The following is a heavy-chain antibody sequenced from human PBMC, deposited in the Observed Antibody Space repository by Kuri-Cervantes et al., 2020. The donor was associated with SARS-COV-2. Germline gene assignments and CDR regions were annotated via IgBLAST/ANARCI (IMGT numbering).Heavy chain of an antibody. CDR1: GGSISSGSYY. CDR2: IYTSGST. Sequence: SETLSLTCTVSGGSISSGSYYWSWIRQPAGKGLEWIGYIYTSGSTNYNPSLKSRVTISVDTSKNQFSLKLSSVTAADTAVYYCARGGWITGTTSAYYYYMDVWGKGTTVTVSS. CDR3: ARGGWITGTTSAYYYYMDV. D-gene: IGHD1-7*01. V-gene: IGHV4-61*09. J-gene: IGHJ6*03.